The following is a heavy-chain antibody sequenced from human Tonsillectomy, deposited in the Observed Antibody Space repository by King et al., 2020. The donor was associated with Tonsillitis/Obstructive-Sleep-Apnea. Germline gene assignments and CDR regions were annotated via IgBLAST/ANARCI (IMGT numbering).Heavy chain of an antibody. J-gene: IGHJ6*02. CDR1: GYSFTTYW. Sequence: QLVQSGAEVKKPGESLKISCKRSGYSFTTYWIAWVRQMPGKGLEWMGIIYSGDSDTRYSPSFQGQVTISADKFISTAYLQWTSLKASDTAMYYCATNSSNPNYYYYYVTDVWGQGTTVTVSS. D-gene: IGHD6-13*01. CDR2: IYSGDSDT. CDR3: ATNSSNPNYYYYYVTDV. V-gene: IGHV5-51*03.